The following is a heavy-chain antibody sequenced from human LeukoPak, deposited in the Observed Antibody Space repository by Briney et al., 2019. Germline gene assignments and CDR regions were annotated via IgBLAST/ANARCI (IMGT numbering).Heavy chain of an antibody. J-gene: IGHJ4*02. Sequence: GGSLRPSCAASGFTFSSNSMNWVRQAPGKGLEWVSYISSRSSTIYYADSVKGRFTISRDNATNSLYLQMNSLKAEDTGVYYCARGAGSGRNHFDYWGQGTLVTVSS. CDR2: ISSRSSTI. CDR1: GFTFSSNS. CDR3: ARGAGSGRNHFDY. D-gene: IGHD6-19*01. V-gene: IGHV3-48*01.